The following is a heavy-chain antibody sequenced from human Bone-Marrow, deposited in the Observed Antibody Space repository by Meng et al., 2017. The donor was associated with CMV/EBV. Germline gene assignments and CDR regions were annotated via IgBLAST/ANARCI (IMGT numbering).Heavy chain of an antibody. CDR2: ISYDGSNK. CDR3: ARAKMYCSSTSCYRGYFDY. J-gene: IGHJ4*02. CDR1: GFTFSSYA. Sequence: GESLKISCAASGFTFSSYAMHWVRQAPGKGLEWVVVISYDGSNKYYADSVKGRFTISRDNSKNTLYLQMNSLRAEDTAVYYCARAKMYCSSTSCYRGYFDYWGQGTLVTVSS. V-gene: IGHV3-30-3*01. D-gene: IGHD2-2*02.